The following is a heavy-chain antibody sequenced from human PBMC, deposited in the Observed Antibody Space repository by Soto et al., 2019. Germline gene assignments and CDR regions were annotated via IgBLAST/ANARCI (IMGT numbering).Heavy chain of an antibody. CDR2: IIPIFGTA. CDR3: ARWLYYYDSSGYSEFDY. D-gene: IGHD3-22*01. CDR1: GGTFSSYA. V-gene: IGHV1-69*13. Sequence: ASVKVSCKASGGTFSSYAISWVRQAPGQGLEWMGGIIPIFGTANYAQKFQGRVTITADESTGTAYMELSSLRSEDTAVYYCARWLYYYDSSGYSEFDYWGQGTLVTVSS. J-gene: IGHJ4*02.